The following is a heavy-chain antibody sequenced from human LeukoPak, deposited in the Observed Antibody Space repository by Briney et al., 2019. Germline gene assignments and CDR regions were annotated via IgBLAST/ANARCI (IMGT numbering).Heavy chain of an antibody. CDR1: GGSISSYY. D-gene: IGHD2-15*01. J-gene: IGHJ6*03. CDR3: ARGYCSGGSCYSYYYYNYMDV. CDR2: IYYSGST. V-gene: IGHV4-59*01. Sequence: SETLSLTCTVSGGSISSYYWSWIRRPPGKGLEWIGYIYYSGSTNYNPSLKSRVTISVDTSKNQFSLKLSSVTAADTAVYYCARGYCSGGSCYSYYYYNYMDVWGKGTTVTVSS.